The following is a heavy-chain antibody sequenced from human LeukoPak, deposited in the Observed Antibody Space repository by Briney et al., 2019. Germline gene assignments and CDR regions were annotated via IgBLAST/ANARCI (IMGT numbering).Heavy chain of an antibody. J-gene: IGHJ3*01. Sequence: GGSLKISCQTSGYTFINFWIAWVRQVPGKGLEWMGIIHPGDSDTRYSPSFQGQVNISVDKSISTAYLQWNSLKASDTAMYYCARRGLSGYCSATTCYDAFDLWGQGIMVTVSS. CDR1: GYTFINFW. CDR2: IHPGDSDT. D-gene: IGHD2-15*01. V-gene: IGHV5-51*01. CDR3: ARRGLSGYCSATTCYDAFDL.